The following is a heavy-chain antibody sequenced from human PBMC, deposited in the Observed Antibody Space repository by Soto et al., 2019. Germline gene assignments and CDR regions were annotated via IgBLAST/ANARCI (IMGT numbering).Heavy chain of an antibody. J-gene: IGHJ4*02. D-gene: IGHD1-20*01. CDR2: TKWDGRST. Sequence: RGSMRLACAVSGLPFRDYAMHWVRHAQGGGLEWVAVTKWDGRSTYYADSVSGRFTISRDNRKHSLFLWVSSLRPEGTALYYCVKGDITGTSYFGLWGQGTPVTVSS. CDR3: VKGDITGTSYFGL. CDR1: GLPFRDYA. V-gene: IGHV3-43D*04.